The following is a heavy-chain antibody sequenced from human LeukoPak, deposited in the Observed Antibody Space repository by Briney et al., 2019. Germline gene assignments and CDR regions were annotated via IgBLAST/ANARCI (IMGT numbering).Heavy chain of an antibody. D-gene: IGHD3-16*01. Sequence: PGGSLRLSCAASGFTFSSYEMNWVRQAPGKGLEWVSYISGSGSSIYYADSVKGRFTISRDDAKGSLYLQMHTLRVEDTAVYYCARIDGPTVFTYYMDLWGKGTTVTVAS. CDR2: ISGSGSSI. CDR1: GFTFSSYE. V-gene: IGHV3-48*03. J-gene: IGHJ6*03. CDR3: ARIDGPTVFTYYMDL.